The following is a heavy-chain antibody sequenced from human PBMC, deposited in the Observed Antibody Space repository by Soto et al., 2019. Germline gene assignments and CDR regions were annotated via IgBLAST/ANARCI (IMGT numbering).Heavy chain of an antibody. V-gene: IGHV4-31*03. D-gene: IGHD4-17*01. J-gene: IGHJ5*02. Sequence: QVQLQESGPGLVKPSQTLSLTCTVSGGSISSGGYYWSWIRQHPGKGLEWIGYIYYSGSTYYNPSLKSRLTISVDTSKNQFSLKLSSVTAADTAVYYCARGALDYGDNNWFDPWGQGTLVTVSS. CDR3: ARGALDYGDNNWFDP. CDR1: GGSISSGGYY. CDR2: IYYSGST.